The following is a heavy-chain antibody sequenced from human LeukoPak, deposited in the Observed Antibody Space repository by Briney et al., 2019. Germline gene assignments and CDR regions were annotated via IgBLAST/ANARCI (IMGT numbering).Heavy chain of an antibody. CDR1: GFTFSHAW. V-gene: IGHV4-4*02. J-gene: IGHJ4*02. CDR3: ARGGDFWSDYYDFDY. Sequence: PGGSLRLSCAASGFTFSHAWMSWVRQAPGKGLEWIGYIYHSGSTYYNPSLKSRVTISVDRSKNQFSLKLSSVTAADTAVYYCARGGDFWSDYYDFDYWGQGTLVTVSS. CDR2: IYHSGST. D-gene: IGHD3-3*01.